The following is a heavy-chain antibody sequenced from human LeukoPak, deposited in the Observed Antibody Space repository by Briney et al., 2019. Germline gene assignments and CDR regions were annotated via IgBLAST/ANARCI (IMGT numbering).Heavy chain of an antibody. J-gene: IGHJ3*02. CDR2: IYPGNSDT. CDR1: GYSYTTYW. D-gene: IGHD1-26*01. CDR3: ARLGYSGSYFGAFDI. V-gene: IGHV5-51*01. Sequence: GASLKISCKGSGYSYTTYWIAWVRQMPAKGLEWRGIIYPGNSDTRYSPSFQGQVTISADKSITTAYLQWSSLTASDTAMYYCARLGYSGSYFGAFDIWGQGTVVTGSS.